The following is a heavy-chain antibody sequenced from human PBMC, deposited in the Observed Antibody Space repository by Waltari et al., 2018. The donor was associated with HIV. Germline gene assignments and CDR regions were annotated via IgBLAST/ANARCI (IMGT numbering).Heavy chain of an antibody. D-gene: IGHD6-19*01. J-gene: IGHJ4*02. V-gene: IGHV4-34*02. CDR2: INHSGTT. Sequence: QVRLQQWGAGLLKPSETLSLTCAVYGGSFSNYWWTWIRQTPGKGLEWIGEINHSGTTDYNPSLRSRLTMSIDTSKNQFSLKLSSVTAADAGFYYCARHRFVRGNSAWYFLYWGQGTHVTVSS. CDR3: ARHRFVRGNSAWYFLY. CDR1: GGSFSNYW.